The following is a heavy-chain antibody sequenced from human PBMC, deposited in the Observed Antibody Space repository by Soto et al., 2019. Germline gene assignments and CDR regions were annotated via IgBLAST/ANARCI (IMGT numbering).Heavy chain of an antibody. CDR1: GFSLSTSGMC. J-gene: IGHJ4*02. CDR3: ARATYYYDSSGYASIYFDY. Sequence: SGPTLVNPTPTLTLTCTFSGFSLSTSGMCVSWIRQPPGKALEWLARIDWDDDKYYSTSLKTRLTISKDTSKNQVVLTMTNMDSVDTATYYCARATYYYDSSGYASIYFDYWGQGTLVTVSS. D-gene: IGHD3-22*01. CDR2: IDWDDDK. V-gene: IGHV2-70*11.